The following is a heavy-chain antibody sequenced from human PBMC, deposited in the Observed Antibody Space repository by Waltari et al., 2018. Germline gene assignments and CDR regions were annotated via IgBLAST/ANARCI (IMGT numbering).Heavy chain of an antibody. Sequence: QVQLQQWGAGLLKPAETVSLTCSVYGGSFSGYYWSWIRQPPGKPRGWLGEINHSGNTRYNPSITSRVTLSVDTSNNQISLKLRSVTAADTAVYYCARGLYPRSGWYSYYFDYWGQGTLVTVSS. J-gene: IGHJ4*02. CDR1: GGSFSGYY. V-gene: IGHV4-34*01. CDR3: ARGLYPRSGWYSYYFDY. CDR2: INHSGNT. D-gene: IGHD6-19*01.